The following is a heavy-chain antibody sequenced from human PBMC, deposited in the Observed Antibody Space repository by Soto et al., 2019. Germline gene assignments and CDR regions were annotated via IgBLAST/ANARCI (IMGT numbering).Heavy chain of an antibody. V-gene: IGHV1-18*01. CDR3: ARGTGDYDFWSGYYCDAFDI. CDR2: IGAYNGNT. CDR1: GYTFTSYG. J-gene: IGHJ3*02. Sequence: QVQLVQSGAEVKKPGASVKVSCKASGYTFTSYGISWVRQAPGQGLEWMGWIGAYNGNTNYAQKLQGRVTMTTDTSXXTXYXELRSLRSDDTAVYYCARGTGDYDFWSGYYCDAFDIWGQGTMVTVSS. D-gene: IGHD3-3*01.